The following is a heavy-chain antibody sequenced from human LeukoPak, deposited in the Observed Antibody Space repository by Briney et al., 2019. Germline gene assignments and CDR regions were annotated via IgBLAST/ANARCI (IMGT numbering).Heavy chain of an antibody. J-gene: IGHJ5*02. Sequence: SETLSLTCAVYGWSFNDYYWNWIRQPPGKGREWIGDINARGDTNYNPSLKSRVTISVDTSKKQFSLRLTSMIAADTALYYCARGQVPAARGYNWFDPWGQGTLVTVSS. CDR3: ARGQVPAARGYNWFDP. V-gene: IGHV4-34*01. CDR2: INARGDT. D-gene: IGHD2-2*01. CDR1: GWSFNDYY.